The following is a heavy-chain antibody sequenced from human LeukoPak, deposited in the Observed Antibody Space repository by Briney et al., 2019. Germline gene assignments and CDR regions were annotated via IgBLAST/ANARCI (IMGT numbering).Heavy chain of an antibody. D-gene: IGHD3-16*01. V-gene: IGHV4-34*01. CDR1: GGSFSGYY. Sequence: SETLSLTCAVYGGSFSGYYWSWIRRPPGKGLEWIGEINHSGSTNYNPSLKSRVTISVDTSKNQFSLKLSSVTAADTAVYYCARGSRGGYSLNYWGQGTLVTVSS. CDR2: INHSGST. J-gene: IGHJ4*02. CDR3: ARGSRGGYSLNY.